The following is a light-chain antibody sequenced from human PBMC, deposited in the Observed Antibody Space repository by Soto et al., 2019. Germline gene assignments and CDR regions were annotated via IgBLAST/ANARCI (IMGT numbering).Light chain of an antibody. V-gene: IGKV1-5*03. J-gene: IGKJ1*01. CDR3: LQYQSYWK. CDR1: PSISRQ. CDR2: QAP. Sequence: DIQMTQSPSTLSASVGDRVSITCRASPSISRQLAWYQQKPWKAPNLLIYQAPNLETGVPSRFTGSGSGTEFTLTISSLQPDDLATYYYLQYQSYWKFGQGTKVDVK.